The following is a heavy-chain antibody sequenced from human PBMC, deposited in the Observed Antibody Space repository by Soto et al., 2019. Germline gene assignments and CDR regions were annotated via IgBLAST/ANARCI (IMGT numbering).Heavy chain of an antibody. CDR3: VRKGVIQIDY. J-gene: IGHJ4*02. D-gene: IGHD2-21*01. Sequence: EVQLVESGGRLVKPGGSLRVSCVASGFTFTTYGMNWVRQAPGKGLEWASFISSRSGSHIYYAESVRGRFTISRDNAKNSLFLQMESLRAEDTAVYYCVRKGVIQIDYWGQGKLVTVSS. CDR2: ISSRSGSHI. V-gene: IGHV3-21*01. CDR1: GFTFTTYG.